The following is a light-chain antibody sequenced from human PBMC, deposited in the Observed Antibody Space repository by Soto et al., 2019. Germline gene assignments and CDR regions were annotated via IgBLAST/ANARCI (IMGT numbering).Light chain of an antibody. CDR1: QSVSSS. J-gene: IGKJ3*01. Sequence: EIVLTQSPATLSLSPGERATLSCRASQSVSSSLAWYQQKPGQAPRLLIYDASNRATGIPARFSGSGSGTAFTLTINSLEPEDFAVYFCQQRSNWVFTFGPGTKVDIK. CDR3: QQRSNWVFT. V-gene: IGKV3-11*01. CDR2: DAS.